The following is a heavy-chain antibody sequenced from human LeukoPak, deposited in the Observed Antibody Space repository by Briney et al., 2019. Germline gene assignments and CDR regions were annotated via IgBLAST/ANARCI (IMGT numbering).Heavy chain of an antibody. CDR3: ARIKDYYYMDV. J-gene: IGHJ6*03. Sequence: GASVKVSCKASGYTFTSYDINWMRQATGQGLEWMGWMNPNSGNTGYAQKFQGRVTITRNTSISTAYMELSSLRSEDTAVYYCARIKDYYYMDVWGKGTTVTVSS. V-gene: IGHV1-8*03. CDR1: GYTFTSYD. CDR2: MNPNSGNT.